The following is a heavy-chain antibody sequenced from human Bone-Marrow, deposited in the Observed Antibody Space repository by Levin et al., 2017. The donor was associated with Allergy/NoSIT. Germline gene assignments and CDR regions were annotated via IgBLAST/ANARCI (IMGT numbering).Heavy chain of an antibody. Sequence: PGESLKISCVASGFTFSSYWMSWVRQPPGKGLEWVAHIKLDGGEKHYVDSVKGRFTISRDNAKNSLYLQMNSLRAEDTAVYYCARDADGDFDHWGQGTLVTVSS. CDR3: ARDADGDFDH. D-gene: IGHD5-24*01. CDR2: IKLDGGEK. J-gene: IGHJ4*02. V-gene: IGHV3-7*01. CDR1: GFTFSSYW.